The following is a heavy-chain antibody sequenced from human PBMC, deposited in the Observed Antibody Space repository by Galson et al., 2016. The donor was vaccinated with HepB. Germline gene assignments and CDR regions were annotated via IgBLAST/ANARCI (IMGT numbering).Heavy chain of an antibody. D-gene: IGHD3-10*01. CDR1: GGSISSSSSY. CDR2: IHYSGST. Sequence: ETLSLTCTVSGGSISSSSSYWGWVRQPPGKGLEWIGSIHYSGSTYYNPSLKSRVTMSVDTSKNQFSLRLTSVTAADTAVYYCATQKLLWFGEGDFWSQGTLVTVSS. V-gene: IGHV4-39*01. J-gene: IGHJ4*02. CDR3: ATQKLLWFGEGDF.